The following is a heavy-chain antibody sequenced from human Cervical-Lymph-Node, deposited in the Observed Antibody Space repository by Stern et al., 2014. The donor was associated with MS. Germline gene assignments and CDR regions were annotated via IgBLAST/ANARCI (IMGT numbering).Heavy chain of an antibody. CDR3: ARDPTRYGVYDGVFDL. V-gene: IGHV1-46*03. CDR2: VHPGTGAK. J-gene: IGHJ3*01. CDR1: GYTFTSQY. Sequence: VQLVESGAEVKKPGASVKISCKASGYTFTSQYIHWLRQAPGQGLEWIGIVHPGTGAKGYAQKFQDRVTMTGDTSTSTVYMDLSSLTSEDTAVYFCARDPTRYGVYDGVFDLWGQGTMVTVSS. D-gene: IGHD5/OR15-5a*01.